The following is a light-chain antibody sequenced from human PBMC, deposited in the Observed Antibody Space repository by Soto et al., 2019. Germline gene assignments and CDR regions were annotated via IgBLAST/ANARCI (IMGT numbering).Light chain of an antibody. CDR2: GAS. V-gene: IGKV3-15*01. CDR1: QSVSSN. J-gene: IGKJ3*01. Sequence: EIVMTQSPAALSVSPGERATLSCRASQSVSSNLAWYQQKPGQAPRLLIYGASTRATGIPVRFSGSGSGTEFTLTISSLQSEDFAVYYCRQYNNWPPFTFGPGTKVDIK. CDR3: RQYNNWPPFT.